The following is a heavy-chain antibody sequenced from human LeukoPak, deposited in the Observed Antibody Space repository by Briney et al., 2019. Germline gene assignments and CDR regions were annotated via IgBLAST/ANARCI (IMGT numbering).Heavy chain of an antibody. CDR1: GFTFGHYA. Sequence: GGSLRLSCTGYGFTFGHYALAWVRQAPGKGLEWLGFIRSQAYGMTIEYAASVKGRFSISRDNSKSIADLQINSLRAEDTAVYYCARVIAAAGLDYWGQGTLVTVSS. J-gene: IGHJ4*02. CDR2: IRSQAYGMTI. V-gene: IGHV3-49*04. D-gene: IGHD6-13*01. CDR3: ARVIAAAGLDY.